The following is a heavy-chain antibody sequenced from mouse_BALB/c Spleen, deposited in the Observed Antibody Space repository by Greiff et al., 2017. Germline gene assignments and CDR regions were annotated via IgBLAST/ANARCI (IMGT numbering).Heavy chain of an antibody. Sequence: EVKLQESGPGLVKPSQTVSLTCTVTGISITTGNYRWSWIRQFPGNKLEWIGYIYYSGTITYNPSLTSRTTITRDTSKNQFFLEMNSLTAEDTATYNCARDYYGYFDYWGQGTTLTVSS. V-gene: IGHV3-5*02. CDR1: GISITTGNYR. J-gene: IGHJ2*01. CDR3: ARDYYGYFDY. D-gene: IGHD1-1*01. CDR2: IYYSGTI.